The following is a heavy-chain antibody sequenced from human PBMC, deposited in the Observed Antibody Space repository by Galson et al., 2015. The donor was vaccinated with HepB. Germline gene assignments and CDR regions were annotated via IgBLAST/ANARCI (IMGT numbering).Heavy chain of an antibody. CDR2: ISYDGGNK. D-gene: IGHD4-17*01. Sequence: SLRLSCAASGFIFSNYGMHWVRQAPGKGLEWVAVISYDGGNKFYGDSVKGRFTISRDNSKNILYLRMSSLRPEDTAVYYCAKSGYGDYDTPYYLDYWGLGTLVTVSS. CDR3: AKSGYGDYDTPYYLDY. J-gene: IGHJ4*02. CDR1: GFIFSNYG. V-gene: IGHV3-30*18.